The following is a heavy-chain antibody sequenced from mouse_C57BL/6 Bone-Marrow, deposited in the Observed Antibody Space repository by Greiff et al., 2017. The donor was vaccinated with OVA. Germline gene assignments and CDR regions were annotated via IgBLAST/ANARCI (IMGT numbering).Heavy chain of an antibody. CDR3: ARAAIYYDDDGAWFAY. Sequence: QVQLQQSGAELARPGASVKLSCKASGYTFTSYGISWVKQRPGQGLEWIGEIYPRSGNTYYNEKFKGKATLTADKSSSTAYMELRSLTSEDSAVYFCARAAIYYDDDGAWFAYWGQGTLVTVSA. CDR1: GYTFTSYG. CDR2: IYPRSGNT. D-gene: IGHD2-4*01. V-gene: IGHV1-81*01. J-gene: IGHJ3*01.